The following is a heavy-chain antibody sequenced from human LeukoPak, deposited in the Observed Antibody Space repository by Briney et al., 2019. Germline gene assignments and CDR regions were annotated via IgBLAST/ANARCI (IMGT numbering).Heavy chain of an antibody. CDR2: INHSGST. CDR1: GGSFSGYY. CDR3: ASRWGTRGY. J-gene: IGHJ4*02. V-gene: IGHV4-34*01. Sequence: SETLSLTCAVYGGSFSGYYWSWIRQPPGKGLEWIGEINHSGSTNYNPSLKSRVTISVDTSKNLFSLKLSSVTAADTAVYYCASRWGTRGYWGQGTLVTVSS. D-gene: IGHD1-14*01.